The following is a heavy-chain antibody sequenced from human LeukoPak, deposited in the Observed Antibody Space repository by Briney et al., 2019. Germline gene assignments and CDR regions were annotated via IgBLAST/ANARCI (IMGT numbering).Heavy chain of an antibody. Sequence: PGGSLRLSCAASGFTFSDYYMSWIRQAPGKGLEWVSYISSSGYTIYYADSVKGRFTISRDNAKNSLYLQMNSLRAEDTAVYFCARVRTNLYGAYDLGDNGDYFDYWGQGTLVTVSS. CDR2: ISSSGYTI. CDR3: ARVRTNLYGAYDLGDNGDYFDY. D-gene: IGHD5-12*01. CDR1: GFTFSDYY. J-gene: IGHJ4*02. V-gene: IGHV3-11*01.